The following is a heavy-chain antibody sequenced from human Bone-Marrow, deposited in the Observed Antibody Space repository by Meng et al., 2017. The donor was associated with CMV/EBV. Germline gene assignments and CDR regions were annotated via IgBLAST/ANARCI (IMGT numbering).Heavy chain of an antibody. J-gene: IGHJ4*02. V-gene: IGHV1-2*02. Sequence: ASVKVSCKASGYTFTGYYMHWVRQAPGQGLEWMGWINPNSGGTNYAQKFQGRVTMTRDTSINTAYMELSRLRSDDTAVYYCARGGDDCSSTTCYYYWGQGTRVTGSS. D-gene: IGHD2-2*01. CDR3: ARGGDDCSSTTCYYY. CDR1: GYTFTGYY. CDR2: INPNSGGT.